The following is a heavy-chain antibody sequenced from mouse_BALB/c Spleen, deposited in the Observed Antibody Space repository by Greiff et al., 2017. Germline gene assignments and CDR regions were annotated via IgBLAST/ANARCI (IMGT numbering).Heavy chain of an antibody. D-gene: IGHD2-1*01. J-gene: IGHJ4*01. Sequence: VQRVESGPGLVAPSQSLSITCTVSGFSLTSYGVHWVRQPPGKGLEWLGVIWAGGSTNYNSALMSRLSISKDNSKSQVFLKMNSLQTDDTAMYYCARVDGNYVNYYAMDYWGQGTSVTVSS. CDR3: ARVDGNYVNYYAMDY. V-gene: IGHV2-9*02. CDR1: GFSLTSYG. CDR2: IWAGGST.